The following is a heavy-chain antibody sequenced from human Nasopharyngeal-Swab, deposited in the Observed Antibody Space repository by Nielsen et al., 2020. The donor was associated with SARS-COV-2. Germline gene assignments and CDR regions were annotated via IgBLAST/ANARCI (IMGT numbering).Heavy chain of an antibody. CDR3: ARESLPSYYDDSRGYAGYAFDI. CDR2: IIPIYGTT. D-gene: IGHD3-22*01. Sequence: SVKVSCKASGDTFNNNVISWVRPAPGQGLEWMGGIIPIYGTTNRAQKFQGRLTITADDTTNTAYMELSSLRSEDTAVYYCARESLPSYYDDSRGYAGYAFDIWGQGTMVTVSS. V-gene: IGHV1-69*13. J-gene: IGHJ3*02. CDR1: GDTFNNNV.